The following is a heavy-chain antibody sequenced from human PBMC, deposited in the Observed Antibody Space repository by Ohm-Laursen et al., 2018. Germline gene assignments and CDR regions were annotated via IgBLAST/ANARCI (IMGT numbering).Heavy chain of an antibody. CDR3: SRGQRNYYAMDV. CDR2: THYSSKWVY. CDR1: GDSVSSDSGA. J-gene: IGHJ6*02. D-gene: IGHD1-1*01. V-gene: IGHV6-1*01. Sequence: SDTLSLTCATSGDSVSSDSGAWNWIRQSPSRGLEWLGRTHYSSKWVYDYAVSVKSRITITPDTSKNQFSLQLNSVTPEDSAVYYCSRGQRNYYAMDVWGQGTTVTVSS.